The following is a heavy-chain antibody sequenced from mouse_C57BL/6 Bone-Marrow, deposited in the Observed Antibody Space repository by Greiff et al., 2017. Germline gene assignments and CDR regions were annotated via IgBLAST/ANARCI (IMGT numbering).Heavy chain of an antibody. V-gene: IGHV1-81*01. J-gene: IGHJ3*01. D-gene: IGHD2-4*01. CDR3: ARGGIKRFAY. CDR2: IYPRSGNP. Sequence: VQLQQSGAELARPGASVKLSCKASGYTFTSYGISWVKQRPGQGLEWIGEIYPRSGNPYYTEKFKGKTTLTADKSSSTAYMELRSLTSEDSAVYFCARGGIKRFAYWGQGTLVTVSA. CDR1: GYTFTSYG.